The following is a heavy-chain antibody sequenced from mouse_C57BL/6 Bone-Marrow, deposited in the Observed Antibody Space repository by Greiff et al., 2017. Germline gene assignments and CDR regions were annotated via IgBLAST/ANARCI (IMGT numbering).Heavy chain of an antibody. V-gene: IGHV6-6*01. D-gene: IGHD2-4*01. CDR3: TRFYDYDGGDYAMDY. CDR2: IRNKANNHAT. J-gene: IGHJ4*01. Sequence: EVKVEESGGGLVQPGGSMKLSCAASGFTFSDAWMDWVRQSPEKGLEWVAEIRNKANNHATYYAESVKGRFTISRDDSKSSVYLQMNSLRAEDTGIYYSTRFYDYDGGDYAMDYWGQGTSVTVSS. CDR1: GFTFSDAW.